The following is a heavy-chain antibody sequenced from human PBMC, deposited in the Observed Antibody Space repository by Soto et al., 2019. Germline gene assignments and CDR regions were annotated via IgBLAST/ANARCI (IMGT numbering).Heavy chain of an antibody. CDR2: IDDTGGYT. V-gene: IGHV3-64D*06. J-gene: IGHJ4*02. CDR1: GFTFSRFA. Sequence: EVQLEESGGNLVQPGGSLRLSCSASGFTFSRFAMHWVRQAPGKGLEYISCIDDTGGYTPYADSVKGRFTISRDNSKNTLYLQMSSLRPEDTAVYFCVKDHGTAMVRGGLDSWGQGALVTVSS. D-gene: IGHD3-10*01. CDR3: VKDHGTAMVRGGLDS.